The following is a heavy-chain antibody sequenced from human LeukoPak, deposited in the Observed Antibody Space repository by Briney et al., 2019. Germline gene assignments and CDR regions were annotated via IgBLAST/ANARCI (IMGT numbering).Heavy chain of an antibody. CDR3: AKRRYHSSGYFDY. CDR2: ITGSGSAT. D-gene: IGHD3-22*01. J-gene: IGHJ4*02. V-gene: IGHV3-23*01. Sequence: GGSLRLSCAASGLTFSGYSMSWVRQAPGKGLEWVSAITGSGSATDYADSVKGRFTISRDNSENTQYLQMNSLRAEDTAVYYCAKRRYHSSGYFDYWGQGTLVTVSS. CDR1: GLTFSGYS.